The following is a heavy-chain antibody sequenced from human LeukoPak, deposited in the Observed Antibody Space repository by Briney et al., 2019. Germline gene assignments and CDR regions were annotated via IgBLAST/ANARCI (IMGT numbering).Heavy chain of an antibody. J-gene: IGHJ5*02. CDR3: ARNEGPYSSSHPPHNWFDP. CDR1: GGSISISNYY. Sequence: PSETLSLTCTVSGGSISISNYYWGWIRQPPGKGLEWIGSFYYSGSSDYNPSLKSRVTISVDTSKNQFSLRLSSVTAADTAVYYCARNEGPYSSSHPPHNWFDPWGQGTLVTVSS. V-gene: IGHV4-39*07. D-gene: IGHD6-13*01. CDR2: FYYSGSS.